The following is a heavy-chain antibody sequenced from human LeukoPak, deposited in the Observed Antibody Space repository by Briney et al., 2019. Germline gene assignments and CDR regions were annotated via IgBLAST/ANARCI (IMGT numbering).Heavy chain of an antibody. Sequence: GGSLRLSCAASGFTFSTYGMHWVRQAPGKGLERVAFLRYDGSNKYYADPVKGRFTISRDNSKNTLYLQMNSLRAEDTSVYYCAKDVVNCGSTSCYFYYYMDVWGKGTTVTVSS. CDR1: GFTFSTYG. J-gene: IGHJ6*03. CDR3: AKDVVNCGSTSCYFYYYMDV. CDR2: LRYDGSNK. D-gene: IGHD2-2*01. V-gene: IGHV3-30*02.